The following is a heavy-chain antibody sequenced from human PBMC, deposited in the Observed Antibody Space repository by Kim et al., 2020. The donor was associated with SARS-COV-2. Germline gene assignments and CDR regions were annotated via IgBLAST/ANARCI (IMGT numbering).Heavy chain of an antibody. CDR2: IKQDGSEK. CDR3: ARVDSPGVGATVGGGVEY. CDR1: GFTFSSYW. D-gene: IGHD1-26*01. V-gene: IGHV3-7*01. Sequence: GGSLRLSCAASGFTFSSYWMSWVRQAPGKGLEWVANIKQDGSEKYYVDSVKGRFTISRDNAKNSLYLQMNSLRAEDTAVYYCARVDSPGVGATVGGGVEYWGQRSLVTVSS. J-gene: IGHJ4*02.